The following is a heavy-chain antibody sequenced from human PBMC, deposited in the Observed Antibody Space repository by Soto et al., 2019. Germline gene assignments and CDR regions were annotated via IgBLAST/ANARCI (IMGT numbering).Heavy chain of an antibody. V-gene: IGHV1-2*04. Sequence: QVQLVQSGAEVKKPGASVKVSCKASGYTFTGYYMHWVRQAPGQGLEWMGWINPNSGGTNYAQKFQGWVTMTRDTSISTAYMGLSRLRSDDTAVYYCARGGQLELRSYYYGMDVWGQGTTVTVSS. CDR1: GYTFTGYY. CDR2: INPNSGGT. CDR3: ARGGQLELRSYYYGMDV. D-gene: IGHD1-7*01. J-gene: IGHJ6*02.